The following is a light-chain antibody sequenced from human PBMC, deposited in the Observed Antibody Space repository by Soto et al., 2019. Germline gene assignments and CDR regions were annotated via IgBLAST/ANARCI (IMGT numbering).Light chain of an antibody. CDR1: QGMSNW. J-gene: IGKJ1*01. V-gene: IGKV1-5*01. CDR3: QHYKSYSPWT. Sequence: DIRMTQSPSTLSASVGDRVTITCRASQGMSNWLAWYQQKPGKAPKLLIYDAASLETGVPSRFSGSGCGTEFTLAINSLQPDDFGTYYCQHYKSYSPWTFGQGTKVEIK. CDR2: DAA.